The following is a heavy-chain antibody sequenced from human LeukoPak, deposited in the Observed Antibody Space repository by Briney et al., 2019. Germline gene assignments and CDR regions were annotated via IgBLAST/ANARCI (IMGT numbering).Heavy chain of an antibody. J-gene: IGHJ6*02. Sequence: GASVKVSCKASGYTFTSHDINWVRQATGQGLEWMGWMNPNNDNTGYVQKFQGRVTMTRNTSIGTAYMELSSLRSEDTAVYYCARGGFQYGSGRGYGMDVWGQGTTVIVSS. V-gene: IGHV1-8*01. CDR3: ARGGFQYGSGRGYGMDV. CDR2: MNPNNDNT. CDR1: GYTFTSHD. D-gene: IGHD3-10*01.